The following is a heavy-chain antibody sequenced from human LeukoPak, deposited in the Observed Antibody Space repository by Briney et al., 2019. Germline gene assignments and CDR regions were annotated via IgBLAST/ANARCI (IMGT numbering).Heavy chain of an antibody. CDR1: GFTFSSYA. Sequence: PGGSLRLSCAASGFTFSSYAMSWVRQAPGKGLEWVSAISGSGGSTYYADSVKGRFTISRDNSKNTLYLQMNSLRAEDTAVYYCAKVIGLDYYDSSPPGVWGQGTLVTVSS. CDR2: ISGSGGST. J-gene: IGHJ4*02. V-gene: IGHV3-23*01. D-gene: IGHD3-22*01. CDR3: AKVIGLDYYDSSPPGV.